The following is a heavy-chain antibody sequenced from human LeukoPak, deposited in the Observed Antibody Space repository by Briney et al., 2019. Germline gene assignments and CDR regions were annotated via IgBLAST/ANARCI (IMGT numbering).Heavy chain of an antibody. Sequence: SETLSLTCTVSGGSISSYYWSWIRQPAGKGLEWIGRIYTSGSTNYNPSLKSRVTMSVDTSKNQFSLKLSSVPAADRAVYTCAFSPGGEQGGGAAFDIWGQGTMVTVSS. D-gene: IGHD3-16*01. CDR1: GGSISSYY. J-gene: IGHJ3*02. V-gene: IGHV4-4*07. CDR2: IYTSGST. CDR3: AFSPGGEQGGGAAFDI.